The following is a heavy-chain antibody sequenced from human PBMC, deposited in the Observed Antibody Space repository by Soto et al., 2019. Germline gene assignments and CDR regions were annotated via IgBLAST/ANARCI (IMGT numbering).Heavy chain of an antibody. J-gene: IGHJ4*02. V-gene: IGHV4-59*03. D-gene: IGHD1-20*01. Sequence: LQESGPRLVKPSETLSLNCSVSGDAISTYYWSWIRQTPGRGLGLIGCVHESGSTDYNPPLRGRVIISLHTSKSQFSLSLRSATAADTATYYCARGTRALITSFFAYWGQGIPFTVSS. CDR3: ARGTRALITSFFAY. CDR2: VHESGST. CDR1: GDAISTYY.